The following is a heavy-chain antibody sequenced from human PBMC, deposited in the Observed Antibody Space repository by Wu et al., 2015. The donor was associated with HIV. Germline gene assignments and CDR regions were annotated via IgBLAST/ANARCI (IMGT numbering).Heavy chain of an antibody. CDR1: GYTFTDYY. Sequence: QVQLVQSGAEVKNPGASVKVSCKASGYTFTDYYMHWVRQAPGQGLEWMGWINPKSGGTNYAQKFQGRVTMTRDTSISTAYMELSRLRSDDTAVYYCASPFGSGPWGQGTXVTVSS. J-gene: IGHJ5*02. CDR2: INPKSGGT. CDR3: ASPFGSGP. V-gene: IGHV1-2*02. D-gene: IGHD3-10*01.